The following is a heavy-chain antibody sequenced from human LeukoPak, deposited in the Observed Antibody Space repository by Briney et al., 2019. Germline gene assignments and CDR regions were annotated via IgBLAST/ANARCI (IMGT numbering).Heavy chain of an antibody. V-gene: IGHV3-23*01. Sequence: GGSLRLPCAASGFTFSSYAMTWVRQAPGKGLEWVSTIVGSGGGTYYADSVKGRFTISRDNSKNTLYLQMNSLRAEDTAVYFCARGKAADLVDLFDPWGQGTLVTVSS. J-gene: IGHJ5*02. D-gene: IGHD6-13*01. CDR3: ARGKAADLVDLFDP. CDR2: IVGSGGGT. CDR1: GFTFSSYA.